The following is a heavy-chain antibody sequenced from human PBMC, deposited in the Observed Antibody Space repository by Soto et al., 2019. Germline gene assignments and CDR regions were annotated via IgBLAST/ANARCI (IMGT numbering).Heavy chain of an antibody. CDR3: ARAYYGDQRRNYYYGMDV. J-gene: IGHJ6*02. Sequence: GGSLRLSCAASGFTFSSYAMHWVRQAPGKGLEWVAVISYDGSNKYYADSVKGRFTISRDNSKNTLYLQMNSLRAEDTAVYYCARAYYGDQRRNYYYGMDVWGQGTTVTVSS. CDR1: GFTFSSYA. D-gene: IGHD4-17*01. CDR2: ISYDGSNK. V-gene: IGHV3-30-3*01.